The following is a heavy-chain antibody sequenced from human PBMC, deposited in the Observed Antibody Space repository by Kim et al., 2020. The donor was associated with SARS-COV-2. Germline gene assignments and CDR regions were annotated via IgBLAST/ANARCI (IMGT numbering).Heavy chain of an antibody. D-gene: IGHD3-22*01. CDR2: ISWNSGSI. J-gene: IGHJ3*02. V-gene: IGHV3-9*01. Sequence: GGSLRLSCAASGFTFDDYAMHWVRQAPGKGLEWVSGISWNSGSIGYADSVKGRFTISRDNAKNSLYLQMNSLRAEDTALYYCAKDLPRSSGYSPYAFDIWGQGTMVTVSS. CDR3: AKDLPRSSGYSPYAFDI. CDR1: GFTFDDYA.